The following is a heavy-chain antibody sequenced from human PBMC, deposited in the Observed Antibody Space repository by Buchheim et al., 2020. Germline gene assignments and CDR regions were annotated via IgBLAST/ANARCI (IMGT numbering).Heavy chain of an antibody. CDR3: ARHSSRYYYYAIDV. Sequence: QVQLQESGPGLVKPSETLSLTCTVSGGSISTYYWSWIRQPPGKGLEWIGYIYYSGSTNYNPSLKSRVTITVETSKNPFSLTLSSVTAADTAVYYCARHSSRYYYYAIDVWGQGTT. J-gene: IGHJ6*02. CDR1: GGSISTYY. D-gene: IGHD3-10*01. CDR2: IYYSGST. V-gene: IGHV4-59*01.